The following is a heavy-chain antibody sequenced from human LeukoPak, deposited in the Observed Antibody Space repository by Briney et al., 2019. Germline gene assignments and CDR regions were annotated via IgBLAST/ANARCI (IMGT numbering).Heavy chain of an antibody. CDR2: INHSGST. CDR3: ARGRRYSKYYFDY. J-gene: IGHJ4*02. Sequence: KPGGSLRLSCAASGFTFSAFAMSWVRQAPGKGLEWIGEINHSGSTNYNPSLKSRVTISVDTSKNQFSLKLSSVTAADTAVYYCARGRRYSKYYFDYWGQGTLVTVSS. CDR1: GFTFSAFA. D-gene: IGHD1-14*01. V-gene: IGHV4-34*01.